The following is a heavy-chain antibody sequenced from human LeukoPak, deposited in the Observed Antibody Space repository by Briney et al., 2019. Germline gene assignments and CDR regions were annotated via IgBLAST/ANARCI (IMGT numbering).Heavy chain of an antibody. CDR3: AKHYMGSSYNHGLDC. D-gene: IGHD3-10*01. CDR1: CYSISSGYY. J-gene: IGHJ4*02. CDR2: IYHIGST. Sequence: SQTLSLTCTVSCYSISSGYYWGWIRQPPGKGLEWIGSIYHIGSTYYNPSLKSRVSISVDTSKKQFSLKLSSVTAADTALYYCAKHYMGSSYNHGLDCWGQGTLVTVSS. V-gene: IGHV4-38-2*02.